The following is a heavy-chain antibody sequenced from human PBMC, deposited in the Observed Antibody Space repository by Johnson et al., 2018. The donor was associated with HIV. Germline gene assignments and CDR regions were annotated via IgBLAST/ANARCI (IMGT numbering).Heavy chain of an antibody. Sequence: VQLLESGGGLVQPGRSLTLPCAASGFTFTSYWMHWDRQAPAQRLVWVSRTTSDWSSSRYADSVKRRFTISRDNAKNTLYLQMNSLRAEDTAVYYCARYSSGWQGLDAFDIWGQGTMVTVSS. CDR1: GFTFTSYW. CDR2: TTSDWSSS. CDR3: ARYSSGWQGLDAFDI. J-gene: IGHJ3*02. D-gene: IGHD6-19*01. V-gene: IGHV3-74*02.